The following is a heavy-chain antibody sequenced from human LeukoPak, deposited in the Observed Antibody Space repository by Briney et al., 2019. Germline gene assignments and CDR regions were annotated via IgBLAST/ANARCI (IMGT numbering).Heavy chain of an antibody. CDR2: ISSNGGST. Sequence: PGGSLRLSCSASGFTFSSYAMYWVRQAPGKGLEYVSGISSNGGSTYYADSVKGRFTIPRDNSKNTLYLQMSSLRAEDTAVYYCVNRGGLLLYFIYWGQGTLVTVSS. D-gene: IGHD3-22*01. CDR1: GFTFSSYA. J-gene: IGHJ4*02. CDR3: VNRGGLLLYFIY. V-gene: IGHV3-64D*06.